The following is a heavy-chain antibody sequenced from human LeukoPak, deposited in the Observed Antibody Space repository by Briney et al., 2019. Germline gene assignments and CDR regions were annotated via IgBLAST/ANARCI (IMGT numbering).Heavy chain of an antibody. V-gene: IGHV4-30-4*01. CDR1: GGSISSGDYY. D-gene: IGHD2-2*03. Sequence: SETLSLTCTVSGGSISSGDYYWSWIRQPPGKGLEWIGYIYYSGSTYYNPSLKSRVTISVDTSQNQFSLKLSSVTAADTAVYYCARWILDTMYYFDYWGQGTLVTVSS. CDR3: ARWILDTMYYFDY. CDR2: IYYSGST. J-gene: IGHJ4*02.